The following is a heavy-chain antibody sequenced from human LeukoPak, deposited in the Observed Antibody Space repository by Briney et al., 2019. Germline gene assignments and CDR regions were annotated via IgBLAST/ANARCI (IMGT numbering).Heavy chain of an antibody. CDR2: INSDGSST. D-gene: IGHD2-2*02. V-gene: IGHV3-74*01. CDR3: AKDVGDIVVVPAAIFGWFDP. Sequence: PGGSLRLSCAASGFTFSSYWMHWVRQAPGKGLVWVSRINSDGSSTSYADSVKGRFTISRDNSKNTLYLQMNSLRAEDTAVYYCAKDVGDIVVVPAAIFGWFDPWGQGTLVTVSS. CDR1: GFTFSSYW. J-gene: IGHJ5*02.